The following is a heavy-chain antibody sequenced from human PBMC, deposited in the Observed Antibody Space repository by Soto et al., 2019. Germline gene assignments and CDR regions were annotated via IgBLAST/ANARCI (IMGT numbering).Heavy chain of an antibody. CDR1: GDSISGGASF. CDR2: VYYSGST. D-gene: IGHD2-2*01. CDR3: AGYCSSSICTEDHYLALEV. V-gene: IGHV4-30-4*02. Sequence: SETLSLTCTVSGDSISGGASFWSWIRQPPGKGLEWIANVYYSGSTYYNPSLKSRLSISADTSKKQVSLKLNSVTATDTAGYFCAGYCSSSICTEDHYLALEVWGQGTTVTVSS. J-gene: IGHJ6*02.